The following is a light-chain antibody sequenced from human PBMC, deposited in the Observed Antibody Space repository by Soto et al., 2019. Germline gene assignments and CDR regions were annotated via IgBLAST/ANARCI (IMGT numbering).Light chain of an antibody. CDR1: SSDVGGYNY. CDR3: NSYTSASTLLYL. CDR2: GVT. J-gene: IGLJ1*01. Sequence: QSALTQPASVSGSPGQSNTISCTGTSSDVGGYNYVSWYQQHPGIAPKLLIYGVTNRPSGVSTRFSGSKSGNTASLTISGLQAEDEADYHCNSYTSASTLLYLFGTGTKLTVL. V-gene: IGLV2-14*01.